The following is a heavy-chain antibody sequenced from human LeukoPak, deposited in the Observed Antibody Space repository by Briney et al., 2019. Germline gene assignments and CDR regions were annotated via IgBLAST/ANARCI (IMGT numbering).Heavy chain of an antibody. CDR2: IRSDGSNK. V-gene: IGHV3-30*02. CDR1: GFTFSSYG. CDR3: AELGITMIGGV. D-gene: IGHD3-10*02. J-gene: IGHJ6*04. Sequence: GGSLRLSCAASGFTFSSYGMHWVRQAPGKGLEWVAFIRSDGSNKYYADSVKGRFTISRDNAKNSLYLQMNSLRAEDRAVYYCAELGITMIGGVWGKGTTVTISS.